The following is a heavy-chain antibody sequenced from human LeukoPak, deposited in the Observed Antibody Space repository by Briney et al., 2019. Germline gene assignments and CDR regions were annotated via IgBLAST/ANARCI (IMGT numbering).Heavy chain of an antibody. V-gene: IGHV1-46*01. D-gene: IGHD3-22*01. J-gene: IGHJ4*02. CDR2: INPSGGST. Sequence: SVKVSCKASGYTFTGYYMHWVRQAPGQGLEWMGIINPSGGSTSYAQKFQGRVTMTRDMSTSTVYMELSSLRSEDTAVYYCARDIYDSSGYLGYYFDYWGQGTLVTVSS. CDR1: GYTFTGYY. CDR3: ARDIYDSSGYLGYYFDY.